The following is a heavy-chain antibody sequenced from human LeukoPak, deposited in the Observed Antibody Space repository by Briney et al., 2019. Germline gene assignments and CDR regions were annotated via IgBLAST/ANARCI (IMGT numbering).Heavy chain of an antibody. CDR1: GVTFSSYG. V-gene: IGHV3-30*02. D-gene: IGHD1-26*01. CDR3: ARDAGSGSPGAFDI. Sequence: PGGSLRLSCAASGVTFSSYGMHWVRQAPGKGLEWVAFIRYDGNNKYYADSVKGRFTISRDDSKNTLYLQMNSLRAEDTAVFYCARDAGSGSPGAFDIWGQGTMVTVSS. CDR2: IRYDGNNK. J-gene: IGHJ3*02.